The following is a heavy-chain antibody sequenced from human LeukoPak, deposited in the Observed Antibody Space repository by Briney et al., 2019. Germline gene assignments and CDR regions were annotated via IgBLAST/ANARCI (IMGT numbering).Heavy chain of an antibody. D-gene: IGHD3-10*01. Sequence: GGSLRLSCAASGFAFSNYAMSWVRQAPGKGLEWVSSLRGGGDSRYYADYVLGRFTISRVNSKNTLYLQMNSLRAEDTAVYYCAKAVRSMVTGGGYFDSWGQGTLVTVSS. CDR2: LRGGGDSR. CDR3: AKAVRSMVTGGGYFDS. V-gene: IGHV3-23*01. J-gene: IGHJ4*02. CDR1: GFAFSNYA.